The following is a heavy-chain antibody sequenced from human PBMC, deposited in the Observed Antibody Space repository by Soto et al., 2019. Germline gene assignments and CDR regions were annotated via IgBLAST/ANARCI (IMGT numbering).Heavy chain of an antibody. Sequence: EVQLVESGGGLVQPGGSLRLSCAASGFTFSPFWMHWVRQVPGKGPVWVSRINSDGNSTSYADSVKGRFTIARDNAKNTLDLQMNSLRAEDTAVYYCARGSNHFDYWGQGTLVNVSS. J-gene: IGHJ4*02. D-gene: IGHD4-4*01. V-gene: IGHV3-74*01. CDR1: GFTFSPFW. CDR3: ARGSNHFDY. CDR2: INSDGNST.